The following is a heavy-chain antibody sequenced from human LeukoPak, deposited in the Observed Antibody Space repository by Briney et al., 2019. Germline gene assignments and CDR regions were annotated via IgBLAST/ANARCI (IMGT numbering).Heavy chain of an antibody. D-gene: IGHD4-17*01. CDR1: GFTFISYE. CDR3: ARDSYGDYWFDP. Sequence: PGGSLRLSCAASGFTFISYEMNWVRQAPGKGLEWVSYISSSGSTIYYADSVEGRFTISRDNAKNSLYLQMNSLRAEDTAVYYCARDSYGDYWFDPWGQGTLVTVSS. CDR2: ISSSGSTI. V-gene: IGHV3-48*03. J-gene: IGHJ5*02.